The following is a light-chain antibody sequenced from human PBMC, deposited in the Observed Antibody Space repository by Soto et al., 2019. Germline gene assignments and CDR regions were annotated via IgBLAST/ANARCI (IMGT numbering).Light chain of an antibody. Sequence: QSVLTQPPSASGCPGQSVTSSCSGASSDTGDYNYVSWYQQHPGKAPKLMIYEVSKRPSGVPDRFSGSKSGNAASLTVSGLQADDEADYYCSPYAGSDNYVFGTGTKVPVL. J-gene: IGLJ1*01. CDR3: SPYAGSDNYV. CDR1: SSDTGDYNY. V-gene: IGLV2-8*01. CDR2: EVS.